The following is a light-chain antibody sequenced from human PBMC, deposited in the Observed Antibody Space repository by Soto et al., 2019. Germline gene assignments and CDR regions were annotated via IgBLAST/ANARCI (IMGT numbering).Light chain of an antibody. J-gene: IGLJ1*01. CDR2: NVY. Sequence: QSALTQPASVSGSPGQSITISCTGTSRDVGAYNFVSWHQQHPGKAPKLIIYNVYDRPSGISYRFSGSKSGNTASLTISGLQGEDEAAYYCSSYTISRTYVFGTGTKLTVL. CDR1: SRDVGAYNF. V-gene: IGLV2-14*03. CDR3: SSYTISRTYV.